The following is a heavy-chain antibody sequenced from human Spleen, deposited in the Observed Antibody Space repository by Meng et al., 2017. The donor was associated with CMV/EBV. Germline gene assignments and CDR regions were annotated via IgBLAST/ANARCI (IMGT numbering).Heavy chain of an antibody. D-gene: IGHD4/OR15-4a*01. J-gene: IGHJ6*02. Sequence: GESLKISCEASGFTFSDHYMDWVRQGPGKGLEWVGRISTKGNTYTTHYAASVKGRFTISRDDSKNLLYLQVSSLKTDDTAVYYCARLALYGDFYYGLDVWGPGTTVTVSS. V-gene: IGHV3-72*01. CDR1: GFTFSDHY. CDR2: ISTKGNTYTT. CDR3: ARLALYGDFYYGLDV.